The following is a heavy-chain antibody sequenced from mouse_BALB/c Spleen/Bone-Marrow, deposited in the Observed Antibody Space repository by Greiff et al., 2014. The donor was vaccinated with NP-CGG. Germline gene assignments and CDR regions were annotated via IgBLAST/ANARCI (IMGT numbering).Heavy chain of an antibody. CDR2: ISYDGTN. D-gene: IGHD1-1*01. CDR3: ARGDYGSNYDDY. CDR1: GYSITRGYY. V-gene: IGHV3-6*02. Sequence: EVQVVESGPGLVKPSQSLSLTCSVTGYSITRGYYWNWIRQFPGNKLEWKGYISYDGTNDYNPSLKNRISITRDTSKNQFFLKLNSVTTEDTATYYCARGDYGSNYDDYWGQGTTLTVSS. J-gene: IGHJ2*01.